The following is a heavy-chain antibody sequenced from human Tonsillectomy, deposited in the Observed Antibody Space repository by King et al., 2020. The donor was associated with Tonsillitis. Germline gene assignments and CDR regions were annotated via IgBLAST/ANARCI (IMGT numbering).Heavy chain of an antibody. CDR1: GFTFSSFA. CDR3: AKDGYYDFWRGYPQYYFDY. CDR2: ISGSFGST. Sequence: VQLVESGGGLVQPGGSLRLSCAASGFTFSSFAMSWVRQAPGKGLEWVSGISGSFGSTNYADSVKGRFTISRDNSKNTLYLQMNSLSADDTAVYYCAKDGYYDFWRGYPQYYFDYWGQGTLVTVSS. V-gene: IGHV3-23*04. J-gene: IGHJ4*02. D-gene: IGHD3-3*01.